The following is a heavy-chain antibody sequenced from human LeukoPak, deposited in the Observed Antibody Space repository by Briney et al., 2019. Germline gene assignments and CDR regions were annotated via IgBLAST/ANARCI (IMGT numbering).Heavy chain of an antibody. D-gene: IGHD5-18*01. J-gene: IGHJ4*02. CDR1: GDSISSYY. CDR2: IYTSGST. V-gene: IGHV4-4*07. Sequence: SETLSLTCTVSGDSISSYYWSWIRQPAGKGLEWIGRIYTSGSTNYNPSLKSRVTMSVDTSKNQFSLKLSSVTAADTAVYYCASALRVDTAMVMNYWGQGTLVTVSS. CDR3: ASALRVDTAMVMNY.